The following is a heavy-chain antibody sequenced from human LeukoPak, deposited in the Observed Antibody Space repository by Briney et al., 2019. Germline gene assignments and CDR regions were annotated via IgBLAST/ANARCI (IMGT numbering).Heavy chain of an antibody. CDR2: ISYDGSKK. D-gene: IGHD6-19*01. CDR1: GFTFSDFG. V-gene: IGHV3-30*18. Sequence: PGTSLRLSCAASGFTFSDFGMHWVRQVPGKGLEWVAVISYDGSKKYYADSVKGRFTISRDSSKDTLYLQMNSLRVEDTAVYYCAKDSSNGWYYLDYWGQGILVTVSS. J-gene: IGHJ4*02. CDR3: AKDSSNGWYYLDY.